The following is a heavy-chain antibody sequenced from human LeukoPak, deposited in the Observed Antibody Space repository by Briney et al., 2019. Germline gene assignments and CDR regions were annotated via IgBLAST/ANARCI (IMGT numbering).Heavy chain of an antibody. J-gene: IGHJ1*01. CDR3: AKDFAKYCSGGCDFQH. CDR1: GFTFSSYS. Sequence: GGSLRLSCAASGFTFSSYSMNWVRQAPGKGLEWVSSISSSSSYIYYADSVKGRFTISRDNAKNTLYLQMNSLRAEDTAVYYCAKDFAKYCSGGCDFQHWGQGTLVIVSS. V-gene: IGHV3-21*01. CDR2: ISSSSSYI. D-gene: IGHD2-15*01.